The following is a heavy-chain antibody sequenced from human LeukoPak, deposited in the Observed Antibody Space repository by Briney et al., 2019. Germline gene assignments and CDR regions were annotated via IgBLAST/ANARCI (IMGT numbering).Heavy chain of an antibody. Sequence: SETLSLTCTVSGGSISSYYWSWIRQPPGKGLEWIGYIYYSGSTNYNPSLKSRVTISVDTSKNQFSLKLSSVTAADTAVYYCARDQPSRTYYYDSSGYLAFDIWGQGTMVTVSS. J-gene: IGHJ3*02. V-gene: IGHV4-59*01. CDR3: ARDQPSRTYYYDSSGYLAFDI. D-gene: IGHD3-22*01. CDR1: GGSISSYY. CDR2: IYYSGST.